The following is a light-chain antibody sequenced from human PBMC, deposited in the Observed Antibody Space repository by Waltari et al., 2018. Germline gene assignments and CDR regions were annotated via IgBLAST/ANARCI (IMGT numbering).Light chain of an antibody. CDR1: SSYVGRYNL. J-gene: IGLJ2*01. Sequence: QSALTQPASVSGSPGQSITISCTGTSSYVGRYNLVSWYPQHPGKAPKLMIYEGSKRPPGVSNRFSGSKSGNTASLTISGLQAEDEADYYCCSYAGSSTPVVFGGGTKLTVL. CDR3: CSYAGSSTPVV. V-gene: IGLV2-23*01. CDR2: EGS.